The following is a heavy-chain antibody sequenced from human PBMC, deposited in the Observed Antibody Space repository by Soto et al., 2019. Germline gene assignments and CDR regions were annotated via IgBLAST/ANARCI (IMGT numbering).Heavy chain of an antibody. CDR2: IIPIFGTA. CDR3: ARGEGDGSGSYDYYYGMDV. Sequence: QVQLVQSGAEVKKPGSSVKVSCKASGGTFSSYAISWVRQAPGQGLEWMGGIIPIFGTANYAQKFQGRVTITADESTNTAYMELSSLRCEDTAVYYCARGEGDGSGSYDYYYGMDVWGQGTTVTVSS. J-gene: IGHJ6*02. CDR1: GGTFSSYA. V-gene: IGHV1-69*01. D-gene: IGHD3-10*01.